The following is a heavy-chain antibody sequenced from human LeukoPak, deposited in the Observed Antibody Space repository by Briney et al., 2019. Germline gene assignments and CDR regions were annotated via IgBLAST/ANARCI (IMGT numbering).Heavy chain of an antibody. Sequence: PGGSLRLSCAASGFTFSSYWMSWVRQAPGKGLEWVANIKQDGSEKYYVDSVKGRFTISRDNAKNSLYLQMNSLRAEDTAVYYCARDPGPIVGATTADYWGQGTLVTVSS. V-gene: IGHV3-7*01. J-gene: IGHJ4*02. CDR3: ARDPGPIVGATTADY. CDR2: IKQDGSEK. CDR1: GFTFSSYW. D-gene: IGHD1-26*01.